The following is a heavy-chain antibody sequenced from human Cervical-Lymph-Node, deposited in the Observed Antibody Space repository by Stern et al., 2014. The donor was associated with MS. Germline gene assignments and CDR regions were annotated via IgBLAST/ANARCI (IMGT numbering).Heavy chain of an antibody. Sequence: QVQLVQSGAEVKTPGASVKVSCKASGYTFTSYYMHWVRQAPGQGLEWMGVINPSDGSTTYAQKIQDRVNTDRATYTTTVYMALCSVRSEDTAVYYCAREADAWGQGTLVTVSS. CDR3: AREADA. CDR1: GYTFTSYY. J-gene: IGHJ4*02. V-gene: IGHV1-46*01. CDR2: INPSDGST.